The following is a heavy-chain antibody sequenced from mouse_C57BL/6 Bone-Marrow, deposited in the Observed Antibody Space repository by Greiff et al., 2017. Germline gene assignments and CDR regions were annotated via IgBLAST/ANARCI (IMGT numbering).Heavy chain of an antibody. Sequence: QVQLQQSGPGLVAPSQSLSITCTVSGFSLTSYGVHWVRQPPGKGLEWLVVIWSDGSTTYNSALKSRLSISKDNSKSQVFLKMNSLQTDDTAMYYCARHAAGWDYAMDYWGQGTSVTVSS. V-gene: IGHV2-6-1*01. CDR2: IWSDGST. D-gene: IGHD3-1*01. CDR1: GFSLTSYG. CDR3: ARHAAGWDYAMDY. J-gene: IGHJ4*01.